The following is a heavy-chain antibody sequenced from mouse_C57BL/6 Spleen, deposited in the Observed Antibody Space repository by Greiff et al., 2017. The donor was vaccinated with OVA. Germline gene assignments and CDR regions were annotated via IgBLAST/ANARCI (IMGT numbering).Heavy chain of an antibody. CDR3: ARDRGLLDY. J-gene: IGHJ2*01. CDR2: INYDGSST. Sequence: DVKLVESEGGLVQPGSSMKLSCTASGFTFSDYYMAWVRQVPEKGLEWVANINYDGSSTYYLDTLKSRFIISRDNAKNILYLQMSSLKSEDTATYYCARDRGLLDYWGQGTTLTVSS. D-gene: IGHD2-4*01. V-gene: IGHV5-16*01. CDR1: GFTFSDYY.